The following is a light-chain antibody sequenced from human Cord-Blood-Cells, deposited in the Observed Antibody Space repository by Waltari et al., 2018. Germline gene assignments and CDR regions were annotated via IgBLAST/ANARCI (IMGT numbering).Light chain of an antibody. CDR2: EVS. CDR3: CSYAGSSTFYV. Sequence: QSALTQPASVSGSPGQSIPLSCPGTSGDVGSYNLVSWYQQHPGKAPKLMIYEVSKRPSGVSNRFSGSKSGNTASLTISGLQAEDEADYYCCSYAGSSTFYVFGTGTKVTVL. V-gene: IGLV2-23*02. CDR1: SGDVGSYNL. J-gene: IGLJ1*01.